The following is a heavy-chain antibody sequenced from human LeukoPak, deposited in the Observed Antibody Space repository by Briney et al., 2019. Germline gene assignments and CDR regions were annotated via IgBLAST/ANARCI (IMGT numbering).Heavy chain of an antibody. CDR2: IIPIFGTA. CDR3: ARGRQGDSSSWLNWFDP. Sequence: ASVKVSCKASGGTFSSYAISWVRQAPGQGLEWMGGIIPIFGTANYAQKFQGRVTITTHESTSTAYMELSSLRSEDTAVYYCARGRQGDSSSWLNWFDPWGQGTLVTVSS. J-gene: IGHJ5*02. D-gene: IGHD6-13*01. CDR1: GGTFSSYA. V-gene: IGHV1-69*05.